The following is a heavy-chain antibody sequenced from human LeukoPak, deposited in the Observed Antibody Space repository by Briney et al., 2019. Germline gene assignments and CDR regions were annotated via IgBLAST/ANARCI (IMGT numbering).Heavy chain of an antibody. Sequence: SETLSLTCTVSGGSISSYYWSWIRQPAGKGLEWIGRIYTSGSTNYNPSLKSRVTISVDTSKNQFSLKLSSVTAADTAVYYCARVGIYSSSSGPDYWGQGTLVTVSS. J-gene: IGHJ4*02. V-gene: IGHV4-4*07. D-gene: IGHD6-6*01. CDR2: IYTSGST. CDR1: GGSISSYY. CDR3: ARVGIYSSSSGPDY.